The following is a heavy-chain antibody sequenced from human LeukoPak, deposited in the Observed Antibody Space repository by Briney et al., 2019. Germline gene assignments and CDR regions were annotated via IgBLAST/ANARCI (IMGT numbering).Heavy chain of an antibody. D-gene: IGHD2-8*01. CDR3: ARHPAYCTNGVCYCDY. J-gene: IGHJ4*02. V-gene: IGHV4-4*02. Sequence: PSETLSLTCTVSDASISSSNWWSWVRQPPGMGLEWIGEIYYSGSTYYNPSLKSRLTISVDTSKNQFSLKLSSVTAADTAVYYCARHPAYCTNGVCYCDYWGQGTLVTVSS. CDR1: DASISSSNW. CDR2: IYYSGST.